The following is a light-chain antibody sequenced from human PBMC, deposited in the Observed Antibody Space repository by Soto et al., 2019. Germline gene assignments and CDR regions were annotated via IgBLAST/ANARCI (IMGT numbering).Light chain of an antibody. J-gene: IGLJ1*01. CDR1: SSYVGGYNY. Sequence: QSALTQPPSASGSPGQSVTISCTGTSSYVGGYNYVSWYQQHPGKAPKLMIYEVSKRPSGVPGRCSGSKSGNTASLTVSGLRAEDEADYYCSSYAASNNVVFGTGTKLTVL. CDR2: EVS. CDR3: SSYAASNNVV. V-gene: IGLV2-8*01.